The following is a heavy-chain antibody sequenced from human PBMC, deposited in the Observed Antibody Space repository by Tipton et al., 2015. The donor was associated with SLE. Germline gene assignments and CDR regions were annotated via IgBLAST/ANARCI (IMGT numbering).Heavy chain of an antibody. CDR3: ARVGWLAEDY. D-gene: IGHD5-12*01. V-gene: IGHV4-39*07. J-gene: IGHJ4*02. Sequence: PGLVRPSQTLSLTCTVSGGSISSSSYYWGWIRQPPGKGLEWIGEINHSGSTNYNPSLKSRVTISVDTSKNQFSLKLSSVTAADTAVYYCARVGWLAEDYWGQGTLVTVSS. CDR1: GGSISSSSYY. CDR2: INHSGST.